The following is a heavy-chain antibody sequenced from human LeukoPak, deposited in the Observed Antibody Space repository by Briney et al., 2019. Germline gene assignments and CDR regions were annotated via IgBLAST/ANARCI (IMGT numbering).Heavy chain of an antibody. Sequence: ASVKVSCKASGYTFTSYGISWVRQAPGQGLEWMGWISAYNGNTNYAQKLQGRVTMTTDTSTSTAYMELRSLRSDDTAVYYCARVDSSGYTYYYYMDVWGKGTTVTVSS. CDR3: ARVDSSGYTYYYYMDV. CDR1: GYTFTSYG. CDR2: ISAYNGNT. V-gene: IGHV1-18*01. J-gene: IGHJ6*03. D-gene: IGHD3-22*01.